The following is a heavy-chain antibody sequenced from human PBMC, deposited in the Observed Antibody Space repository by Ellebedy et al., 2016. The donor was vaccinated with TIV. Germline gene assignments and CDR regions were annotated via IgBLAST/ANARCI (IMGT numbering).Heavy chain of an antibody. J-gene: IGHJ4*02. D-gene: IGHD2-15*01. V-gene: IGHV3-33*01. CDR1: GFTFSSYG. CDR2: IWFDGINK. CDR3: ARDGGRGPYCSGGTCYPYYFDY. Sequence: GESLKISCAASGFTFSSYGMHWVRQAPGKGLEWVALIWFDGINKYNVDSVKGRFTISRDNSKNTLYLQMNSLRADDTAVYYCARDGGRGPYCSGGTCYPYYFDYWGQGTLVTVSS.